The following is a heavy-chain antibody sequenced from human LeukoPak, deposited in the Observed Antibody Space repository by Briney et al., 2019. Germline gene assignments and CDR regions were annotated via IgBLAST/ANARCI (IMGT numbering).Heavy chain of an antibody. V-gene: IGHV4-39*01. CDR1: GGSISSSSYY. Sequence: SETLSLTCTVSGGSISSSSYYWGWIRQPPGKGLEWIGSIYYSGSTYYNPSLKSRVTISVDTSKNQFSLKLSSVTAADTAVYYCARVAKAAAGTGGFDYWGQGTLVTVSS. D-gene: IGHD6-13*01. CDR2: IYYSGST. J-gene: IGHJ4*02. CDR3: ARVAKAAAGTGGFDY.